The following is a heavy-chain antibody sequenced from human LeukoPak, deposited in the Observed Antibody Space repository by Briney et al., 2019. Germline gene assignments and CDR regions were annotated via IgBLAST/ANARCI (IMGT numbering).Heavy chain of an antibody. Sequence: SETLSLTCTVSGGSISSSSYYWGWIRQPPGKGLEWIGSIYYSGSTYYNPSLKSRVTISVDTSKNQFSLKLSSVTAADTAVYYCARRARLTFDPWGQGTLVTVSS. J-gene: IGHJ5*02. D-gene: IGHD6-6*01. CDR2: IYYSGST. CDR1: GGSISSSSYY. CDR3: ARRARLTFDP. V-gene: IGHV4-39*01.